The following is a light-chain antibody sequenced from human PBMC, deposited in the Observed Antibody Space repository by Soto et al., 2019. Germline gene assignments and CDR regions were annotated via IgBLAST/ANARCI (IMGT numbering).Light chain of an antibody. CDR3: QQDNTCART. CDR1: QSISNW. Sequence: DIQMTQSPSTLSASVGDRVTITCRSSQSISNWLAWYQKRPGKAPKHLIYKASSLEGGVPSRFSGSGSGTEFTLTISRLQPDDFAAYYCQQDNTCARTFGQGTKVEIK. J-gene: IGKJ1*01. CDR2: KAS. V-gene: IGKV1-5*03.